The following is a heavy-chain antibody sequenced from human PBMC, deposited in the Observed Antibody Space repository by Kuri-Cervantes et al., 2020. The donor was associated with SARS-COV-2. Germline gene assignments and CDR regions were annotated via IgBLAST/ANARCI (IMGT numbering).Heavy chain of an antibody. V-gene: IGHV1-69*04. CDR3: ARAKGTLGFFDY. J-gene: IGHJ4*02. Sequence: SVKVSCKASGGTFSNYAISWVRQAPGQGLEWMGRIIPILGTANYAQKFQGRVTITADKSTSTAYMELSSLRSEDTAVYYCARAKGTLGFFDYWGQGTLVTVSS. CDR2: IIPILGTA. CDR1: GGTFSNYA. D-gene: IGHD1-7*01.